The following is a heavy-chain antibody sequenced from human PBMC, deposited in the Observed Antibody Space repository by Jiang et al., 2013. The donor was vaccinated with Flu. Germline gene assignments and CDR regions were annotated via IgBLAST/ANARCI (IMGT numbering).Heavy chain of an antibody. CDR3: ARWSRWLHFDY. V-gene: IGHV4-39*01. Sequence: GSGLVKPSETLSLTCTVSGGSISSSSYYWGWIRQPPGKGLEWIGSIYYSGSTCYNPSLKSRVTISVDTSKNQSSLKLSSVTAADTAVYYCARWSRWLHFDYWGQGTLVTVSS. CDR2: IYYSGST. CDR1: GGSISSSSYY. J-gene: IGHJ4*02. D-gene: IGHD5-24*01.